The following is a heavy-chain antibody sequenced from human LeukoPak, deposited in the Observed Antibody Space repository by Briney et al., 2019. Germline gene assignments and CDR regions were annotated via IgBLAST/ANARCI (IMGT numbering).Heavy chain of an antibody. CDR2: INHSGST. Sequence: PSETLSLTCAVYGGSFSGYYWSWIRQPPGKGLEWIGEINHSGSTNYNPSLTSRVTISVDTSKNQFSLKLSSVTAADTAVYYCARGHRHWFDPWGQGTLVTVSS. CDR1: GGSFSGYY. V-gene: IGHV4-34*01. J-gene: IGHJ5*02. CDR3: ARGHRHWFDP.